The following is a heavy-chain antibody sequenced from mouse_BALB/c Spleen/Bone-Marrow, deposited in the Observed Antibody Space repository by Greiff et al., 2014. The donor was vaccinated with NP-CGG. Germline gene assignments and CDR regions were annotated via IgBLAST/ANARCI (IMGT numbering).Heavy chain of an antibody. V-gene: IGHV1S22*01. J-gene: IGHJ4*01. Sequence: LQQSGSELVRPGASVKLSCKASGYTFTSYWMHWVKQRPGQGLEWLGNIYPGTGSIYYDEKFKGKATLTVDTSSSTAYMQLSSLTSEDSAVYCCTRSGYVMDYWGQRTSVTVSS. CDR1: GYTFTSYW. CDR3: TRSGYVMDY. D-gene: IGHD3-1*01. CDR2: IYPGTGSI.